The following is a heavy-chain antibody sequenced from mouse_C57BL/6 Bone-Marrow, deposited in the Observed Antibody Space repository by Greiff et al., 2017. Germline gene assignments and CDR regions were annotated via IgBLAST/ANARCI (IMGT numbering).Heavy chain of an antibody. Sequence: VQRVESGAELARPGASVKLSCKASGYTFTSYGISWVKQRTGKGLEWIGEIYPRSGTPYYNEKFKGKATLTADQSSSTAYMELRSLTSEDSSVYFCALLRADYWGQGTTLTVSS. CDR3: ALLRADY. V-gene: IGHV1-81*01. CDR1: GYTFTSYG. J-gene: IGHJ2*01. CDR2: IYPRSGTP. D-gene: IGHD1-1*01.